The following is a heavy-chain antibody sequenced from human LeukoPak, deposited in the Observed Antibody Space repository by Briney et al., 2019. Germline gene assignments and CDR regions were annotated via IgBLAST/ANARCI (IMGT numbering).Heavy chain of an antibody. Sequence: ASVKVSCKASGYTFTGYYMHWVRQAPGQGLEWMGWINPNSGGTNYAQKFQGRVTMTRDTSISTACMELSRLRSDDKAVYYCARVDVAVAGTYNWFDPWGQGTLVTVSS. CDR1: GYTFTGYY. V-gene: IGHV1-2*02. CDR3: ARVDVAVAGTYNWFDP. CDR2: INPNSGGT. J-gene: IGHJ5*02. D-gene: IGHD6-19*01.